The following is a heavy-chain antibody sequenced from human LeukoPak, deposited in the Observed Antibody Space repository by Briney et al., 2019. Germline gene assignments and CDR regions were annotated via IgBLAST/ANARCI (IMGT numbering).Heavy chain of an antibody. CDR2: ISGSGGST. CDR3: AKDWGPRTYYYDSSGYCDY. Sequence: GGSLRLSCAASGFTFSSYWMSWVRQAPGKGLEWVSAISGSGGSTYYADSVKGRFTISRDNSKNTLYLQMNSLRAEDTAVYYCAKDWGPRTYYYDSSGYCDYWGQGTLVTVSS. V-gene: IGHV3-23*01. J-gene: IGHJ4*02. CDR1: GFTFSSYW. D-gene: IGHD3-22*01.